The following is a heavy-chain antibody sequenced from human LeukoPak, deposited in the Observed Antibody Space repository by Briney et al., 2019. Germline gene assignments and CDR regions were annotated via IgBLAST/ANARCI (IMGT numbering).Heavy chain of an antibody. Sequence: GGSLRLSCVASGFTFDTYWMHWVRHAPGKGLVWVSRIHRDGNNINYADFVQGRFTVSRDNAKNTLYLQMHSLRVEDTAMYYCARGLRDRYGMDVWGQGTTVTVSS. J-gene: IGHJ6*02. CDR3: ARGLRDRYGMDV. V-gene: IGHV3-74*01. CDR2: IHRDGNNI. CDR1: GFTFDTYW.